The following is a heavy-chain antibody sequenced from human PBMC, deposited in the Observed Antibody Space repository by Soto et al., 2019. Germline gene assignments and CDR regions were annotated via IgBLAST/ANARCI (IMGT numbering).Heavy chain of an antibody. D-gene: IGHD3-3*01. CDR2: FDPEDGET. CDR1: GYTFTSYG. CDR3: ATFPGYEFNWYFDL. J-gene: IGHJ2*01. Sequence: GASVKVSCKASGYTFTSYGISWVRQAPGKGLEWMGGFDPEDGETIYAQKFQGRVTLTEDTFTDTAYIELSSLRSEDTAVYYCATFPGYEFNWYFDLWGRGTLVTVSS. V-gene: IGHV1-24*01.